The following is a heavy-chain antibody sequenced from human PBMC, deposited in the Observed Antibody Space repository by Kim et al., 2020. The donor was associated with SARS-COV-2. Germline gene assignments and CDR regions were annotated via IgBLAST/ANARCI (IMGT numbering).Heavy chain of an antibody. CDR1: GFTFSGSA. CDR2: IRSKANSYAT. J-gene: IGHJ4*02. CDR3: TFLAVAGKN. V-gene: IGHV3-73*01. D-gene: IGHD6-19*01. Sequence: GGSLRLSCAASGFTFSGSAMHWVRQASGKGLEWVGRIRSKANSYATAYAASVKGRFTISRDDSKNTAYLQMNSLKTEDTAVYYCTFLAVAGKNWGQGTLVTVSS.